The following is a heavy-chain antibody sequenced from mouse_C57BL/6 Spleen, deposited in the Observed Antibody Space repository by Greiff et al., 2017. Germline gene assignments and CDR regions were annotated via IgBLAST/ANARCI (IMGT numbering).Heavy chain of an antibody. CDR1: GFTSTDYY. D-gene: IGHD2-12*01. CDR3: ASLYSRAWFAY. Sequence: EVKLMESGGGLVQPGGSLSLSCAASGFTSTDYYMSWVRQPPGKALEWLGFIRNKANGYTTEYSASVKGRFTISRDNSQSILYLQMNALRAEDSATYYCASLYSRAWFAYWGQGTLVTVSA. CDR2: IRNKANGYTT. J-gene: IGHJ3*01. V-gene: IGHV7-3*01.